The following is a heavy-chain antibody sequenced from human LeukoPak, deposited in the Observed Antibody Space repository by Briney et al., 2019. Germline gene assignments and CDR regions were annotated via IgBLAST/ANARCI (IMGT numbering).Heavy chain of an antibody. CDR1: GYTFTSYA. J-gene: IGHJ4*02. CDR2: INAGNGNT. D-gene: IGHD6-19*01. V-gene: IGHV1-3*01. CDR3: ARDPTIGAVAGYFDY. Sequence: ASVKVSCKASGYTFTSYAMHLVRQAPGQRLEWMGWINAGNGNTKYSQKFQGRVTITRDTSASTAYMELSSLRSEDTAVYYCARDPTIGAVAGYFDYWGQGTLVTVSS.